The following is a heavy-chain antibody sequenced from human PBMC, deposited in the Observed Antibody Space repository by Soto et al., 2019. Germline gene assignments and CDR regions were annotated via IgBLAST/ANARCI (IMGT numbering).Heavy chain of an antibody. D-gene: IGHD3-3*01. V-gene: IGHV1-3*01. CDR3: ARGLTIFGVVIGY. CDR1: GYTFTNYV. Sequence: ASVKVSCKTSGYTFTNYVVDWLRQSPGQGLEWMGWINSGNGNTKYSEKFQGRVTITRDTSASTAYMELNGLTSEDTAVYYCARGLTIFGVVIGYWGQGTLVTV. CDR2: INSGNGNT. J-gene: IGHJ4*02.